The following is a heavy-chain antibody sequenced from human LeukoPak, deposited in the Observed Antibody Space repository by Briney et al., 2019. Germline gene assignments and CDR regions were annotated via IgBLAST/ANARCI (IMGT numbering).Heavy chain of an antibody. V-gene: IGHV3-21*01. Sequence: GSLRLSCAASGFTFSSYSMNWVRQAAGNGLEWVSSISSSSSYIYYADSVKGRFTISRDNAKNSLYLQMNSLRAEDTAVYYCASGEVTSVDYWGQGTLVTVSS. CDR2: ISSSSSYI. CDR1: GFTFSSYS. D-gene: IGHD3-10*01. CDR3: ASGEVTSVDY. J-gene: IGHJ4*02.